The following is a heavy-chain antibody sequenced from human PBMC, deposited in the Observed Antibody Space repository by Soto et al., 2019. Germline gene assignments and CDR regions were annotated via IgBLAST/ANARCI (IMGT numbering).Heavy chain of an antibody. CDR2: IHCVDSET. CDR3: NIALHGNMSSVP. V-gene: IGHV5-51*01. Sequence: GESLKISCKGSGDSLTNYLIGWVRQMPVRSLEWTGIIHCVDSETRYSPSFQGQLTVSVDKSISTAYLQWSSLKASHTPIYFCNIALHGNMSSVPGGQGTLLAVYS. CDR1: GDSLTNYL. D-gene: IGHD6-13*01. J-gene: IGHJ1*01.